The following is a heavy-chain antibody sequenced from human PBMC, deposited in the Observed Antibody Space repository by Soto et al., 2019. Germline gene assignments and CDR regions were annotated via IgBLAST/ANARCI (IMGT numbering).Heavy chain of an antibody. CDR3: ASSRGGWFVYFQH. J-gene: IGHJ1*01. CDR1: GGSISSGCYS. Sequence: SETLSLTCAVSGGSISSGCYSWSWIRQPPGKGLEWIGYIYHSGSTYYNPSLKSRVTISVDRSKNQFSLKLSSVTAADTAVYCCASSRGGWFVYFQHWGQGTLVTVPQ. D-gene: IGHD2-15*01. CDR2: IYHSGST. V-gene: IGHV4-30-2*01.